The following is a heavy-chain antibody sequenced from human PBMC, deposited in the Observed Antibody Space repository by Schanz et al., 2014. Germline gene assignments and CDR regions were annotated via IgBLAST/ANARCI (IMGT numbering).Heavy chain of an antibody. J-gene: IGHJ6*03. D-gene: IGHD2-21*02. V-gene: IGHV3-23*01. CDR3: ARPSDSSWYMDV. CDR1: GFTFSSYA. Sequence: EVQLLESGGGLVQPGGSLRLSCAGSGFTFSSYAMSWVRQTPGKGLEWVSVISGSGVTIYYADSVKGRFTISRDNSKKALYLQTDDLRAEDTAVYYCARPSDSSWYMDVWGKGTTVTVSS. CDR2: ISGSGVTI.